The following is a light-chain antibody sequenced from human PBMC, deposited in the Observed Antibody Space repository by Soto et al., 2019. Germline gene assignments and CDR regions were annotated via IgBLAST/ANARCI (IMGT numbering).Light chain of an antibody. CDR2: DAS. V-gene: IGKV3-11*01. CDR3: QQRSTWPPVT. J-gene: IGKJ3*01. Sequence: EIVLTQSPATLSLSPGERATLSCRASQSISSYLAWYQQKPGQPPRLLIHDASNRATGIPARFSGSGSGTDFTLTISSLEPEDFAVYYCQQRSTWPPVTFGPGTKVDLK. CDR1: QSISSY.